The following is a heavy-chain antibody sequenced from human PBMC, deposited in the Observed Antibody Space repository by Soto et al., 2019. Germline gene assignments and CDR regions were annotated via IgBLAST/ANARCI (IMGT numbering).Heavy chain of an antibody. CDR1: GGSISSYY. J-gene: IGHJ6*02. CDR2: IYYSGST. Sequence: SETLSLTCTVSGGSISSYYWSWIRQPPGKGLEWIGYIYYSGSTNYNPSLKSRVTISVDTSKNQFSLKLSSVTAADTAVYYCARDRASAVAGTLYYYYGMDVWGQGTTVTVSS. CDR3: ARDRASAVAGTLYYYYGMDV. D-gene: IGHD6-19*01. V-gene: IGHV4-59*01.